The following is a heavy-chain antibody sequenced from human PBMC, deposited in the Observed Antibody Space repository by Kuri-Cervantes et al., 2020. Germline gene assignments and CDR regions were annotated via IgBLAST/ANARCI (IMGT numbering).Heavy chain of an antibody. Sequence: GGSLRLSCAASEFTFSSYAMNWVRQAPGKGLQWVSTLSVSGATTYYADSVKGRFTISRDNSKNTLYLQMNSLRAEDTAVYYCAKASPDYYYYYYMDVWGKGTTVTVSS. J-gene: IGHJ6*03. CDR2: LSVSGATT. CDR1: EFTFSSYA. V-gene: IGHV3-23*01. CDR3: AKASPDYYYYYYMDV.